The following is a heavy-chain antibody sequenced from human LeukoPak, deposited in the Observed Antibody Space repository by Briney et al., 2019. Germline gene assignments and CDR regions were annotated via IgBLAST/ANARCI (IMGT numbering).Heavy chain of an antibody. J-gene: IGHJ4*02. Sequence: PSQTLSLTCTVSGGSISSGDYYWSWIRQPPGKGLEWIGYIYYSGSTNYNPSLKSRVTMSVDTSKNQFSLKLSSVTAADTAVYYCASSCRRTAVSEFDYWGQGTLVTVSS. D-gene: IGHD2-21*02. CDR2: IYYSGST. CDR3: ASSCRRTAVSEFDY. CDR1: GGSISSGDYY. V-gene: IGHV4-30-4*08.